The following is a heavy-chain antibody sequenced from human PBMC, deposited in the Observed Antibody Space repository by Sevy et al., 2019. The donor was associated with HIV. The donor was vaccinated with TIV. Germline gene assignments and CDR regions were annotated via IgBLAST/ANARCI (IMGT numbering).Heavy chain of an antibody. V-gene: IGHV3-30-3*01. J-gene: IGHJ4*02. CDR1: GFTFTRYA. D-gene: IGHD3-16*01. CDR3: ARDPLSVTHWGSFDS. CDR2: ISKEGTNR. Sequence: GGSLRLSCEASGFTFTRYAFHWVRQAPGKGLEWVAVISKEGTNRYYIDSVKGRFTISRDNSRNTLFLQMQSLRPEDTAMYFCARDPLSVTHWGSFDSWGRGTLVTVSS.